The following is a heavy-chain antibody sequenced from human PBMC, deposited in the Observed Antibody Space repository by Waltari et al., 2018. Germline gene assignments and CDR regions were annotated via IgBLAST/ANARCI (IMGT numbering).Heavy chain of an antibody. CDR2: IYTSGST. CDR1: GGSFSSGSYY. D-gene: IGHD2-21*02. CDR3: ARATATAGYWYFDL. V-gene: IGHV4-61*02. Sequence: QVQLQESGPGLVKPSQTLSLTCTVSGGSFSSGSYYWSWIRQPAGKGLEWIGRIYTSGSTNYNPSLKSRVTISVDTSKNQFSLNLSSVTAADTAVYYCARATATAGYWYFDLWGRGTLVTVSS. J-gene: IGHJ2*01.